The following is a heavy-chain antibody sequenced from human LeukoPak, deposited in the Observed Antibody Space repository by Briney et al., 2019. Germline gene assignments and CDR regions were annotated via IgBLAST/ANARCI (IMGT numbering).Heavy chain of an antibody. CDR2: IYSGGST. Sequence: GGSLRLSCAASGFTFSTYAMSWVRQAAGKGLEWVSVIYSGGSTYYADSVKGRFTISRDNSKNTLYLQMNSLRAEDTAVYYCATIDYWGQGTLVTVSS. J-gene: IGHJ4*02. CDR1: GFTFSTYA. V-gene: IGHV3-66*01. CDR3: ATIDY.